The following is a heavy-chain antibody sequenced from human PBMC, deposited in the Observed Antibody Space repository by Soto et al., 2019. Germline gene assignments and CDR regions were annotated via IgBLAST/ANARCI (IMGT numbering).Heavy chain of an antibody. CDR1: EDSSRSDYD. D-gene: IGHD1-1*01. CDR2: IYHSGST. Sequence: SHPCGVAEDSSRSDYDWGRIRQHPGKGLEWIGSIYHSGSTYYNPSLKSRVTISVDTSKNRFSLKMSSVTAADTAVYYCAKLRQLGEIDYWGQRTLVSVSS. V-gene: IGHV4-38-2*01. J-gene: IGHJ4*02. CDR3: AKLRQLGEIDY.